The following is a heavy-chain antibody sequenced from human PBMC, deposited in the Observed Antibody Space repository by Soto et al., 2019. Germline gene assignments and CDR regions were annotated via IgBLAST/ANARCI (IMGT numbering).Heavy chain of an antibody. CDR2: IYYSGST. CDR1: GGSISSYY. CDR3: ASHDYGDYGWFDP. V-gene: IGHV4-59*01. Sequence: QVQLQESGPGLVKPSETLSLTCTVSGGSISSYYWSWIRQPPGKGLEWIGYIYYSGSTNYNPSLKSRVTRSVDTSKNQFSLKLSSVTAADTAVYYCASHDYGDYGWFDPWGQGTLVTVSS. J-gene: IGHJ5*02. D-gene: IGHD4-17*01.